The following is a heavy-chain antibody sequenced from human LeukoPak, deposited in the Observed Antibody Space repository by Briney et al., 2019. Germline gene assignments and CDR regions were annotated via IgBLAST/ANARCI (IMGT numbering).Heavy chain of an antibody. V-gene: IGHV4-34*01. CDR1: GGSFSGYY. CDR2: INHSGST. J-gene: IGHJ3*02. Sequence: PSETLSLTCAVYGGSFSGYYWSWIRQPPGKGLEWIGEINHSGSTNYNPSLKSRVTISVDTSKNQFSLKLSSVTAADTAVYYCAREQWIGFSFDIWGQGTTVTVSS. D-gene: IGHD6-19*01. CDR3: AREQWIGFSFDI.